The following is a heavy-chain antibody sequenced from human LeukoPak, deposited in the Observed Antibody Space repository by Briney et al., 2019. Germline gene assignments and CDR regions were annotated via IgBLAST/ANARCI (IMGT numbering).Heavy chain of an antibody. Sequence: PGGSLRLSCAASGFTFSSYAMSWVRQAPGKGLEWVSAISGSGGSTYYADSVKGRFTISRDNSKSTLYLQMNSLRAEDTAVYYCAKDHIFGEVKPYYFDYWGQGTLVTVSS. V-gene: IGHV3-23*01. CDR1: GFTFSSYA. J-gene: IGHJ4*02. CDR3: AKDHIFGEVKPYYFDY. CDR2: ISGSGGST. D-gene: IGHD3-16*01.